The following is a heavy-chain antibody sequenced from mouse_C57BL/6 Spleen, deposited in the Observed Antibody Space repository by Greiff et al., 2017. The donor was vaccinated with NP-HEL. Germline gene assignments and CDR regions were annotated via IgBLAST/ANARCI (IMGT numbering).Heavy chain of an antibody. Sequence: DVQLQESGAELVRPGSSVKLSCKTSGYTFTSYGINWVKQRPGQGLEWIGYIYIGNGYTEYNEKFKGKATLTSDTSSSTAYMQRSSLTSEDAAIYFSARGTAQATGDDWGKGTTLTVSS. J-gene: IGHJ2*01. CDR3: ARGTAQATGDD. CDR2: IYIGNGYT. CDR1: GYTFTSYG. D-gene: IGHD3-2*02. V-gene: IGHV1-58*01.